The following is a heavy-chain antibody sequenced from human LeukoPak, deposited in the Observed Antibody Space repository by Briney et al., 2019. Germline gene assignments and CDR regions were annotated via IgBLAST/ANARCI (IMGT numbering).Heavy chain of an antibody. CDR3: ARALIAAARYENWFDP. Sequence: ASVKVSCKASGGTFSSYAISWVRQAPGQGLEWMGRIIPILGIANYAQKFQGRVTITADKSTSTAYMELSSLRSEDTAVYYCARALIAAARYENWFDPWGQGTLVTVSS. D-gene: IGHD6-13*01. V-gene: IGHV1-69*04. J-gene: IGHJ5*02. CDR1: GGTFSSYA. CDR2: IIPILGIA.